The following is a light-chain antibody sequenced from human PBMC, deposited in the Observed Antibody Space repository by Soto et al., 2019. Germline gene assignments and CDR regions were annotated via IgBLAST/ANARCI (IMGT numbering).Light chain of an antibody. CDR2: AAS. J-gene: IGKJ5*01. CDR1: QSVSSN. V-gene: IGKV3-15*01. CDR3: QQYDDWPIT. Sequence: EIVMTQSPATLSVSPGERATLSCRASQSVSSNLAWYQQKPGRAPRLLIYAASTRATGVPARFSGSGSGTEFTLTISSLQSEDFAVYFCQQYDDWPITFGQGTRLEIK.